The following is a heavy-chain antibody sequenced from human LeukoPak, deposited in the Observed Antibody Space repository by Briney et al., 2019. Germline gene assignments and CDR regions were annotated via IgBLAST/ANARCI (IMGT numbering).Heavy chain of an antibody. D-gene: IGHD3-9*01. Sequence: SETLSLTCTVSGGSIGSYYWSWIRQPPGKGLEWIGYIYYSGSTNYNPSLKSRVTISVDTSKNQFSLKLSSVTAADTAVYYCARRHYDILTGPGHFDLWGRGTLVTVSS. CDR3: ARRHYDILTGPGHFDL. CDR2: IYYSGST. CDR1: GGSIGSYY. J-gene: IGHJ2*01. V-gene: IGHV4-59*01.